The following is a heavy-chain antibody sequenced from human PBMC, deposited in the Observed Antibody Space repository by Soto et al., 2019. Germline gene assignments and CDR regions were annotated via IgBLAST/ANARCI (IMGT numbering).Heavy chain of an antibody. CDR3: ARDRVDYYDSSGYYCVNYYYGMDV. CDR1: GFTFSSYS. V-gene: IGHV3-48*02. Sequence: LRLSCAASGFTFSSYSMNWVRQAPGKGLEWVSYISSSSSTIYYADSVKGRFTISRDNAKNSLYLQMNSLRDEDTAVYYCARDRVDYYDSSGYYCVNYYYGMDVWGQGTTVTVSS. D-gene: IGHD3-22*01. J-gene: IGHJ6*02. CDR2: ISSSSSTI.